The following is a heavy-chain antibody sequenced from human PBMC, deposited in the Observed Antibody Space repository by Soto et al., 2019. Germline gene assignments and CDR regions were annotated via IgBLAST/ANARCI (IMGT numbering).Heavy chain of an antibody. CDR1: GYSFTDYW. V-gene: IGHV5-51*01. D-gene: IGHD2-8*02. CDR3: ARLARGPYYNDSTGHPPDY. J-gene: IGHJ4*02. Sequence: LGESLKISCKGSGYSFTDYWIGWVRQMPGRGLEWMGIIYPGDSDTRYSPSFQGQVTISADKSITTAHLQWSSLKASDTAMYYCARLARGPYYNDSTGHPPDYWGQGTLVTVSS. CDR2: IYPGDSDT.